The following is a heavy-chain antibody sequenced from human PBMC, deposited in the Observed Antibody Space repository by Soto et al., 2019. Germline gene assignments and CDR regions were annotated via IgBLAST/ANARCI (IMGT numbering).Heavy chain of an antibody. D-gene: IGHD2-15*01. Sequence: QVQLVQSGAEVKKPGASVKVSCKASGYTFTTHGISWVRQVPGQGLEWMGWVRGDNGHTNYAQSLQGRVTMTTDTSTKTAYMELRSLRSDDTAVYYCARDVGYCRSGTCYREWFDPWGQGTLVTVSS. CDR2: VRGDNGHT. J-gene: IGHJ5*02. CDR1: GYTFTTHG. V-gene: IGHV1-18*01. CDR3: ARDVGYCRSGTCYREWFDP.